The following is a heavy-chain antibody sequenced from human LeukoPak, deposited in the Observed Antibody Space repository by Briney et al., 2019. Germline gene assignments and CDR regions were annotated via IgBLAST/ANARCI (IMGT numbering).Heavy chain of an antibody. Sequence: VSASISCTASGSTFTSYGTSSARQAPGQSLAWMGWISAYNGNTNYAQKLQGRVTMTTDTSTSTAYMELRSLRSDDTAVYYCARCRAAAGSEDAFDIWGQGTMVTVSS. CDR3: ARCRAAAGSEDAFDI. CDR1: GSTFTSYG. J-gene: IGHJ3*02. V-gene: IGHV1-18*01. D-gene: IGHD6-13*01. CDR2: ISAYNGNT.